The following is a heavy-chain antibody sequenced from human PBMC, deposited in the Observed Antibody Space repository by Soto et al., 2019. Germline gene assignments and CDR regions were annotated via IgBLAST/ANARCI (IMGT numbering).Heavy chain of an antibody. D-gene: IGHD6-13*01. V-gene: IGHV3-23*01. Sequence: PGGSLRLSCAASGFTFTTYAMNWVRQAPGKGLEWVSTVSGSGGSTYHADSVKGRFTVSRDNSKNTLYLQMNSLRAEDTAVYYCARRGPGTYFDYWGQGTLVTVSS. J-gene: IGHJ4*02. CDR1: GFTFTTYA. CDR3: ARRGPGTYFDY. CDR2: VSGSGGST.